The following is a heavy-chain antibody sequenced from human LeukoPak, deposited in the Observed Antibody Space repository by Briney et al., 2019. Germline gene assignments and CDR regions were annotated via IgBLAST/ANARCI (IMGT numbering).Heavy chain of an antibody. CDR1: GFTFTSSA. CDR3: AASYPTELTEVQSFFDY. CDR2: IVVGSGNT. J-gene: IGHJ4*02. Sequence: SVNVSCKASGFTFTSSAMQWVRQARGQRLEWIGWIVVGSGNTNYAQKFQERVTITRDMSTSTAYMELSSLRSEDTAVYYCAASYPTELTEVQSFFDYWGQGTLVTVSS. V-gene: IGHV1-58*02. D-gene: IGHD1-26*01.